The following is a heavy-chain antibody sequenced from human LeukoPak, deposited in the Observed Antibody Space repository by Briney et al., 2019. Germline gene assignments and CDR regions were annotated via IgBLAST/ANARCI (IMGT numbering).Heavy chain of an antibody. J-gene: IGHJ6*02. CDR3: VKDRSLRFLEWFHMDV. CDR2: IGGSGSGA. D-gene: IGHD3-3*01. V-gene: IGHV3-23*01. Sequence: TGGSLRLSCAASGFAFNSYIMSWVRQAPGEGLEWVSSIGGSGSGAYYSDSVKGRFTISRDNSKNTLYLQMSSLRAEDTAVYYCVKDRSLRFLEWFHMDVWGQGTTVTVSS. CDR1: GFAFNSYI.